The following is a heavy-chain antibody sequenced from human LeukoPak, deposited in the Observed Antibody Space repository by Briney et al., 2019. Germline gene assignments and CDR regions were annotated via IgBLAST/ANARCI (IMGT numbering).Heavy chain of an antibody. Sequence: PGGSLRLSCAASGFTFGSYSMNWVRQAPGKGLEWVSYISSSSSTIYYADSVKGRFTISRDNAKNSLYLQMNSLRAEDTAVYYCARDWGATVGYWGQGTLVTVSS. CDR3: ARDWGATVGY. CDR1: GFTFGSYS. CDR2: ISSSSSTI. V-gene: IGHV3-48*04. D-gene: IGHD1-26*01. J-gene: IGHJ4*02.